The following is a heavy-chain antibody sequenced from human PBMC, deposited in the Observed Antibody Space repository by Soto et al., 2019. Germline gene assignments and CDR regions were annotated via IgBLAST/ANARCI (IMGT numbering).Heavy chain of an antibody. J-gene: IGHJ6*02. V-gene: IGHV5-51*01. Sequence: PGESLKISCKGSGYSFTSYWISWVRQMPGKGLEWMGIIYPGDSDTRYSPSFQGQVTISADKSISTAYLQWSSLKASDTAMYYCAIDSGGIAVFGTRGFHYYYGIDVRAQRTTVTGSS. CDR1: GYSFTSYW. CDR2: IYPGDSDT. CDR3: AIDSGGIAVFGTRGFHYYYGIDV. D-gene: IGHD6-19*01.